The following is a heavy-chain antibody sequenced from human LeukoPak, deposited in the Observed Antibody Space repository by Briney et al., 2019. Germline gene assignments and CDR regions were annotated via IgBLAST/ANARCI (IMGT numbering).Heavy chain of an antibody. CDR3: ARVHTRGGVDY. J-gene: IGHJ4*02. CDR2: IYYSGST. D-gene: IGHD3-10*01. CDR1: GGSISSGSYY. V-gene: IGHV4-39*01. Sequence: SETLSLTCTVSGGSISSGSYYWGWIRQPPGKGLEWIGSIYYSGSTYYNPSLKSRVTISVDTSKNQFSLKLSSVTAADTAVYYCARVHTRGGVDYWGQGTLVTVSS.